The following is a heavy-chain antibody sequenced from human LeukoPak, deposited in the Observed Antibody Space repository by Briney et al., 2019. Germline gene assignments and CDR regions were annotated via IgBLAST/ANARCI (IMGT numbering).Heavy chain of an antibody. CDR3: ARDDGDYAHPVDY. CDR1: GLTFSSYS. CDR2: ISVSRSTI. D-gene: IGHD4-17*01. J-gene: IGHJ4*02. V-gene: IGHV3-48*04. Sequence: GSLRLSCAASGLTFSSYSMNWVRQAPGKGLEWVSYISVSRSTIYYADSVKGRFTISRDNAKNSLYLQMNSLRAEDTAVYYCARDDGDYAHPVDYWGQGTLVTVSS.